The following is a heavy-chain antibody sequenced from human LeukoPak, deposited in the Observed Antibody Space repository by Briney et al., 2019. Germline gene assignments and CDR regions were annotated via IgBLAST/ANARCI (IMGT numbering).Heavy chain of an antibody. V-gene: IGHV4-34*01. J-gene: IGHJ4*02. CDR3: ARERSWGSSDDFDY. D-gene: IGHD7-27*01. CDR1: GGSFSGYY. Sequence: TSETLSLTCAVYGGSFSGYYWSWIRQPPGKGLEWIGEINHSGSTNYNPSLKSRVTISVDTSKNQFSLKLSSVTAADTAVYYCARERSWGSSDDFDYWGQGTLVTVSS. CDR2: INHSGST.